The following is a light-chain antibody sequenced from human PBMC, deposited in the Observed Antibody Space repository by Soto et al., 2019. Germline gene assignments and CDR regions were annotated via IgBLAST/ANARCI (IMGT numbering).Light chain of an antibody. Sequence: DIQMTQSPSTLSASVGDRVTITCRASQGISSWLAWYQQKPGKAPKLLIYDASSLESGVPSRFSGSGSGTEFTLTISSLQPDDFATYYCQQYNSYSPRWTFGQGTKVDIK. J-gene: IGKJ1*01. CDR3: QQYNSYSPRWT. CDR1: QGISSW. V-gene: IGKV1-5*01. CDR2: DAS.